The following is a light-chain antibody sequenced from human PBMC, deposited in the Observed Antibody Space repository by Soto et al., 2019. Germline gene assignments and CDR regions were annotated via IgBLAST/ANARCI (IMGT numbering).Light chain of an antibody. Sequence: QSALTHPRSVSGSPGQSVTISCTGTSIDVAKYDYVSWYQQSPARAPKLLIYDVSKRPSGVPDRFSGSKSGNTASLTISQIQADDEADYYCCSHAGSYTFVFGTGTKV. V-gene: IGLV2-11*02. CDR2: DVS. CDR3: CSHAGSYTFV. CDR1: SIDVAKYDY. J-gene: IGLJ1*01.